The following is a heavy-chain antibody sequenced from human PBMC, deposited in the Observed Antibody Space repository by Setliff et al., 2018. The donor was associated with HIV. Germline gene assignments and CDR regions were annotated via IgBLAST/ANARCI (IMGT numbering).Heavy chain of an antibody. D-gene: IGHD3-22*01. CDR1: GASIRGHY. CDR3: ARSLVPSGYYYGRHAFDI. J-gene: IGHJ3*02. V-gene: IGHV4-59*08. Sequence: KPSETLSLTCSVSGASIRGHYWSWIRQSPGKGLEWIGNIYYSGNTNYNPSFKSRATISVDTSKNQFSLRVNSVTAADTAVSYCARSLVPSGYYYGRHAFDIWGQGTKVTVSS. CDR2: IYYSGNT.